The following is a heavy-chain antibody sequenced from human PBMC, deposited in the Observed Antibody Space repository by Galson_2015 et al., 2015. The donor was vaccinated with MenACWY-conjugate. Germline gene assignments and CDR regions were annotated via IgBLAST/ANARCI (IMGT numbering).Heavy chain of an antibody. V-gene: IGHV3-33*01. Sequence: LRLSCAASGSDFRNYGMHWVRQAPGKGLEWVGVIWYDGSETYVADSVKGRFTISRDNSENTLFLPMNSLRVEDTAVYYCASDGRYCTTTTCYSDYLITLWGQGALVTVSS. J-gene: IGHJ1*01. CDR3: ASDGRYCTTTTCYSDYLITL. D-gene: IGHD2-2*01. CDR1: GSDFRNYG. CDR2: IWYDGSET.